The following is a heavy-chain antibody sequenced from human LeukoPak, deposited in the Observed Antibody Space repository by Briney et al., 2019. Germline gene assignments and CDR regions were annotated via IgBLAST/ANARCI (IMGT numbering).Heavy chain of an antibody. CDR1: GFTFSSYW. Sequence: GGSLRLSCAASGFTFSSYWMSWVRQAPGKGLEGVANIKQDGSEEYYVDSVKGRFTISRDNAKNSLYLQMNSLRAEDTAMYYCARGVATSYWGQGSLVTVSS. CDR3: ARGVATSY. J-gene: IGHJ4*02. CDR2: IKQDGSEE. D-gene: IGHD5-12*01. V-gene: IGHV3-7*03.